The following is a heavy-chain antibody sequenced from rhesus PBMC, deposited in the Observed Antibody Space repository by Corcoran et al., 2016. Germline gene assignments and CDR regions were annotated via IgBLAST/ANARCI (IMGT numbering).Heavy chain of an antibody. Sequence: QVQLQQWGEGLVKPSETLSLTCAVSGGSISSGYYWGWIRQPPGKGLEWIGYSGGSSGSTYYNPSLEGRVTISNDTSKNQFSLKLSSVTAADTAVYYCARSHSGGWYVDYWGQGVLVTVSS. V-gene: IGHV4S7*01. D-gene: IGHD6-25*01. J-gene: IGHJ4*01. CDR3: ARSHSGGWYVDY. CDR2: SGGSSGST. CDR1: GGSISSGYY.